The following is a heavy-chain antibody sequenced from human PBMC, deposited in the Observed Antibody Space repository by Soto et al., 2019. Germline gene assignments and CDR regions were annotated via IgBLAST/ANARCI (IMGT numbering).Heavy chain of an antibody. V-gene: IGHV1-2*02. D-gene: IGHD3-10*01. CDR1: GFNFAGYF. CDR2: INPKSGAT. CDR3: ARAVRGSSQEFDN. J-gene: IGHJ4*02. Sequence: GASVKSSCKASGFNFAGYFLHWVRQAPGQGLEWMGWINPKSGATKDAQKFQGRATMTWDTSISSAYIELVSLRFDDAAVYYCARAVRGSSQEFDNWGQGTRVTVSS.